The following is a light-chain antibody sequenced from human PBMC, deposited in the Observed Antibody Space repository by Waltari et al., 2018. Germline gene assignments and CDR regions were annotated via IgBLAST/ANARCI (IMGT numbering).Light chain of an antibody. V-gene: IGLV2-23*03. CDR3: CSYAGGSTFVV. J-gene: IGLJ2*01. Sequence: QSALTQPASVSGSPGQSITMSCTGASSGVGTFNLVSWYQQHPGKAPKLIIYEGNELPSGVSNRFTGSKSGNTASLTISGLQAEDEAYYYCCSYAGGSTFVVFGGGTKLTVL. CDR1: SSGVGTFNL. CDR2: EGN.